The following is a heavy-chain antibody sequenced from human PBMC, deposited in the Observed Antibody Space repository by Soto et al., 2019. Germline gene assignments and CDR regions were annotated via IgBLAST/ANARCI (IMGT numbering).Heavy chain of an antibody. D-gene: IGHD3-22*01. CDR2: ISGSGGST. J-gene: IGHJ5*02. CDR1: GFTFSSYA. CDR3: AKEPTYYYDSSGYYNWFDP. V-gene: IGHV3-23*01. Sequence: HPGGSLRLSCAASGFTFSSYAMSWVRQAPGKGLDWVSAISGSGGSTYYADSVKGRFTISRDNSKNTLYLQMNSLRAEDTAVYYCAKEPTYYYDSSGYYNWFDPWGQGTLVTVSS.